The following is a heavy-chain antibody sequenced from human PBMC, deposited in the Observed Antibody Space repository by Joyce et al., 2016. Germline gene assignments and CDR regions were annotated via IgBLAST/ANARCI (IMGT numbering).Heavy chain of an antibody. Sequence: QVQLVESGGGVVQPGRSLRLSCTASGFTFSRYAMNWVRQAPGEGRVLVAGISYDGSRQYHADSVKGRFTISRDSPKSTLYLQMNSLRVEDTAVYYCAKVSPDGDHPPSTFSNWGQGTLVTVSS. D-gene: IGHD2/OR15-2a*01. V-gene: IGHV3-30*18. CDR2: ISYDGSRQ. J-gene: IGHJ4*02. CDR1: GFTFSRYA. CDR3: AKVSPDGDHPPSTFSN.